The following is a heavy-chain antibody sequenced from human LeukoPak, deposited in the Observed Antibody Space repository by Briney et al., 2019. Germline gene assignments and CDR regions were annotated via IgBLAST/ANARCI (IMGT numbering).Heavy chain of an antibody. Sequence: GGSLRLSCAASGFTFDDYAMHWVRQAPEKGLEWVSGISWNSGSIGYADSVKGRFTISRDNAKNSLYLQMNSLRAEDTALYYCAKQYYDSSGPFDYWGQGTLVTVSS. CDR2: ISWNSGSI. V-gene: IGHV3-9*01. CDR1: GFTFDDYA. CDR3: AKQYYDSSGPFDY. J-gene: IGHJ4*02. D-gene: IGHD3-22*01.